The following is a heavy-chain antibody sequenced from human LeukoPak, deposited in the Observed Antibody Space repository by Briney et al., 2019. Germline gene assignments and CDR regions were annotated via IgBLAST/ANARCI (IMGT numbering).Heavy chain of an antibody. CDR2: IYSGGST. V-gene: IGHV3-53*01. Sequence: GGSLRLSCAASGFTVSSNYMSWDRQAPGKGLEWVSVIYSGGSTYYADSVKGRFTISRDNSKNTLYLQMNSLRAEDTAVYYCARPSIVGATSAFDIWGQGTMVTVSS. D-gene: IGHD1-26*01. CDR1: GFTVSSNY. J-gene: IGHJ3*02. CDR3: ARPSIVGATSAFDI.